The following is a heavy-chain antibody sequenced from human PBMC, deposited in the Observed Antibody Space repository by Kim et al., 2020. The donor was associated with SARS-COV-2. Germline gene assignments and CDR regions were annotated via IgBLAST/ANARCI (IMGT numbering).Heavy chain of an antibody. J-gene: IGHJ4*01. CDR1: GFTFSSYA. D-gene: IGHD3-22*01. CDR2: ISYDGSNK. V-gene: IGHV3-30*04. CDR3: AREDGGYYDSRDSEAYF. Sequence: GGSLRLSCAASGFTFSSYAMHWVRQAPGKGLEWVAVISYDGSNKYYADSVKGRFTISRDNSKNTLYLQMNSLRAEDTAVYYCAREDGGYYDSRDSEAYF.